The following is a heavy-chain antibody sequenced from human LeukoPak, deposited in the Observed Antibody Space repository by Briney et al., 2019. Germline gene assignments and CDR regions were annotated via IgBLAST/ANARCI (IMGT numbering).Heavy chain of an antibody. CDR2: IKQDGSEK. CDR1: GFTFSSYW. D-gene: IGHD2-2*02. Sequence: GGSLRLSCAASGFTFSSYWMSWVRQAPGKGLEWVANIKQDGSEKYYVDSVKGRFTISRDNAKNSLYLQMNSLRAEDAAVYYCAREVVVVPAAIPIAYYYYYMDVWGKGTTVTVSS. V-gene: IGHV3-7*01. CDR3: AREVVVVPAAIPIAYYYYYMDV. J-gene: IGHJ6*03.